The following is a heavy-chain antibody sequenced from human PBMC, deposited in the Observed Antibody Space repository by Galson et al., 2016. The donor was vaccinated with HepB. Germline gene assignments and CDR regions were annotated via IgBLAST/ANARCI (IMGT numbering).Heavy chain of an antibody. D-gene: IGHD4-17*01. V-gene: IGHV3-7*01. J-gene: IGHJ1*01. CDR3: ARWDSYGDREYFHH. CDR2: IKQDESEK. CDR1: GFTFSNYA. Sequence: SLRLSCAASGFTFSNYAMSWVRQAPGKGLEWVANIKQDESEKYYMDSVKGRFTITRDNAKNSLYLQMNSLTVEDTAVYYCARWDSYGDREYFHHWGQGTLVTVSS.